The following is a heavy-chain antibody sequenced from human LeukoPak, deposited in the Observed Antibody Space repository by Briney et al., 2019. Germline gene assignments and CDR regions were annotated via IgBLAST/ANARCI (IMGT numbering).Heavy chain of an antibody. CDR2: IYTSGST. Sequence: SETLSLTCTVSGGSISSYYWSWIRQPPGKGLEWIGYIYTSGSTNYNPSLKSRVTISVDTSKNQFSLKLSSVTAADTAVYCCARTYDSSGYYNYWGQGTLVTVSS. CDR3: ARTYDSSGYYNY. CDR1: GGSISSYY. D-gene: IGHD3-22*01. J-gene: IGHJ4*02. V-gene: IGHV4-4*09.